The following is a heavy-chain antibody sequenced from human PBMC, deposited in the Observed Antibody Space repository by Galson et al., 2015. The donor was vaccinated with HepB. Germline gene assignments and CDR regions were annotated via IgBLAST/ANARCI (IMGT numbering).Heavy chain of an antibody. Sequence: LSLTCTVSGGSISSGGYFWSWIRQSPGKGLEWIGYVYNSGRTYYNPSLKSRATILEDTSKNQFSLKLSSVTAADTAVYYCARDVASRQDTSGFHDVFDIWGQGKLVTVSS. CDR2: VYNSGRT. CDR3: ARDVASRQDTSGFHDVFDI. V-gene: IGHV4-31*03. CDR1: GGSISSGGYF. D-gene: IGHD3-22*01. J-gene: IGHJ3*02.